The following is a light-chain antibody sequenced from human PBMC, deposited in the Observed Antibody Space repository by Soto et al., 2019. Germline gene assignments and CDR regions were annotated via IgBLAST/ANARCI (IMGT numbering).Light chain of an antibody. CDR3: QQYNDWWT. CDR1: QSVSSN. J-gene: IGKJ1*01. Sequence: EIVMPQFPATLAVSPGERATVSCRASQSVSSNLAWYQQRPGQAPRLLIYGASTRATGIPARFSGSGSGTEFTLTITSLQSEDFAVYYCQQYNDWWTFGHGTKVDIK. CDR2: GAS. V-gene: IGKV3-15*01.